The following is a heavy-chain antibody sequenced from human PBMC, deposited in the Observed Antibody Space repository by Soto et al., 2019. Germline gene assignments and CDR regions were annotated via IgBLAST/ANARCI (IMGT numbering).Heavy chain of an antibody. CDR2: MNPNSGNT. J-gene: IGHJ6*02. V-gene: IGHV1-8*01. CDR1: GYTFTSYD. CDR3: ARGGGSYYDYYYYYGMDV. D-gene: IGHD1-26*01. Sequence: ASVKVSCKASGYTFTSYDINWVRQATGQGLEWMGWMNPNSGNTGYAQKFQGRVTMTRNTSISTAYMELSSLRSEDTAVYYCARGGGSYYDYYYYYGMDVWGQGTTVTVSS.